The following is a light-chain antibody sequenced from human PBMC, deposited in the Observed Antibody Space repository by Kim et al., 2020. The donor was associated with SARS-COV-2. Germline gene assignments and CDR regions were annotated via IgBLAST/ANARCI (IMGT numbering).Light chain of an antibody. CDR3: SSYTSSSTWV. CDR1: SSDVSAYNY. Sequence: GQSITISCTGSSSDVSAYNYVSWYQQHPGKAPKLIIYDVSERPSGVSNRFSGSKSGNTASLTISGLQAEDEGDYYCSSYTSSSTWVFGGGTKLTVL. CDR2: DVS. J-gene: IGLJ3*02. V-gene: IGLV2-14*04.